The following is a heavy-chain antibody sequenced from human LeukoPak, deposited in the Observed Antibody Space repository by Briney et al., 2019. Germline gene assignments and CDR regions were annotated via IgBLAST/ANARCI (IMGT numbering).Heavy chain of an antibody. D-gene: IGHD3-9*01. CDR1: GFTFDDYA. V-gene: IGHV3-9*01. Sequence: GRSLRLSCAASGFTFDDYAMHWVRQAPGKGLERVSGISWNSGSIGYADSVKGRFTISRDNAKNSLYLQMNSLRAEDTALYYCAKATYYDILTGYYIFDYWGQGTLVTVSS. CDR2: ISWNSGSI. CDR3: AKATYYDILTGYYIFDY. J-gene: IGHJ4*02.